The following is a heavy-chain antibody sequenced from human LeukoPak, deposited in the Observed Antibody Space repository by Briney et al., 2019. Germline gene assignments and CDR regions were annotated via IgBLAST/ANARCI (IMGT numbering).Heavy chain of an antibody. CDR2: ISYDGSHK. CDR1: GFTFSSYA. D-gene: IGHD2-2*01. Sequence: GGSLRLPCAASGFTFSSYAMHWVRQAPGKGLEWVAVISYDGSHKNYADSVKGRFTISRDNSKNTVYLQMNSLRPEDTAVYYCAREGCSSTSCYEEDPDYYYYYGMDVWGKGTTVTVSS. CDR3: AREGCSSTSCYEEDPDYYYYYGMDV. V-gene: IGHV3-30*04. J-gene: IGHJ6*04.